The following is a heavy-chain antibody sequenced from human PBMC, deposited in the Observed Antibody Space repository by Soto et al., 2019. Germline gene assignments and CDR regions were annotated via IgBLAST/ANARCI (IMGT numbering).Heavy chain of an antibody. J-gene: IGHJ3*01. Sequence: EVQLVESGGGLVQPGWSLRLSCAASGFTFSSYDMHWVRQATGKGLEWVSAIGTAGDTYYPGSVKGRFTISRENAKNSLYLQMNSLRDGDTAVYYCARGTNMIGGGAFDLWGQGTMVTVSS. D-gene: IGHD3-16*01. CDR3: ARGTNMIGGGAFDL. CDR2: IGTAGDT. V-gene: IGHV3-13*04. CDR1: GFTFSSYD.